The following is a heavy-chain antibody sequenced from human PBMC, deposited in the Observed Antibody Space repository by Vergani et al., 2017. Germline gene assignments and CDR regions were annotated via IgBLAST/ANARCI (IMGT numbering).Heavy chain of an antibody. CDR2: IYPGDSDT. V-gene: IGHV5-51*01. Sequence: EVQLVQSGAEVKKPGESLKISCKGSGYSFTSYWIGWVRQMPGKGLDWMGIIYPGDSDTRYSPSFQGQVTISADKSISTAYLQWSSLKASDTVMYYCARHRGWGLFVGAATPWYYYYGMDVWGQGTTVTVSS. D-gene: IGHD2-15*01. CDR1: GYSFTSYW. CDR3: ARHRGWGLFVGAATPWYYYYGMDV. J-gene: IGHJ6*02.